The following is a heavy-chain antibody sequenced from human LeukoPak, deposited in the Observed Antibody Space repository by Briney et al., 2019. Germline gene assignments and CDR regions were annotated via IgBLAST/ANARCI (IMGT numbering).Heavy chain of an antibody. Sequence: PSETLSLTCTVSGGSISSSSYYWGWIRQPPGKALEWIGSIYYSGSTYYNPSLKSRVTISVDTSKNQFSLKVSSVTAADTAVYYCARIGSGWYYFDYWGQGTLVTVSS. D-gene: IGHD6-19*01. CDR3: ARIGSGWYYFDY. V-gene: IGHV4-39*01. CDR1: GGSISSSSYY. CDR2: IYYSGST. J-gene: IGHJ4*02.